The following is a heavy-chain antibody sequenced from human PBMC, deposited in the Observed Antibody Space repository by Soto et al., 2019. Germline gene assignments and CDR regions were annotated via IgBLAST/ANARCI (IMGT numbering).Heavy chain of an antibody. J-gene: IGHJ4*02. CDR2: INHSGST. Sequence: TSETLSLTCAVYGGSFSGYYWSWIRQPPGKGLEWIGEINHSGSTNYNPSLKSRVTISVDTSKNQFSLKLSSVTAADTAVYYCARCSGWYFDYWGQGTLVTVPS. CDR3: ARCSGWYFDY. D-gene: IGHD6-19*01. V-gene: IGHV4-34*01. CDR1: GGSFSGYY.